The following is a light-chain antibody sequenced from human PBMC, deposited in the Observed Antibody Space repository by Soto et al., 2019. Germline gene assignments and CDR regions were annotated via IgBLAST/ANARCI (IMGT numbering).Light chain of an antibody. CDR3: QQCRNWPLT. Sequence: EIVLTQSPATLSLSPGERATLSCRASQSVSSCLAWFQQRPGQPPRLLIYETSNRATGIPARFSGSGSGTDFTLTISSLEPEDFAVYFCQQCRNWPLTFGGGTKLEIK. J-gene: IGKJ4*01. V-gene: IGKV3-11*01. CDR1: QSVSSC. CDR2: ETS.